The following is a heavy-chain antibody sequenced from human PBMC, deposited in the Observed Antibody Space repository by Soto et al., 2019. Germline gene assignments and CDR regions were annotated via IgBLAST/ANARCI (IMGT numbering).Heavy chain of an antibody. CDR2: INPNSGGT. J-gene: IGHJ4*02. V-gene: IGHV1-2*04. CDR1: GYTFTGYY. D-gene: IGHD4-17*01. Sequence: ASVKVSCKASGYTFTGYYMHRVRQAPGQGLEWMGWINPNSGGTNYAQKFQGWVTMTRDTSISTAYMELSRLRSDDTAVYYCAKDFYGDYVFDYWGQGTLVTVSS. CDR3: AKDFYGDYVFDY.